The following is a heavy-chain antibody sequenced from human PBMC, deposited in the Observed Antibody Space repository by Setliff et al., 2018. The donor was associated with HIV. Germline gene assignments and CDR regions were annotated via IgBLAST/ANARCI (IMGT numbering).Heavy chain of an antibody. J-gene: IGHJ2*01. Sequence: KTSETLSLTCTVSGGSISNYYWSWIRQPPGKGLEWIAYIYSSGSLNYNPSLKSRVTISVDTSKNQFSLELSSVTAADTAVFYCARSGGNWYFNLWGRGTLVTVSS. CDR2: IYSSGSL. CDR1: GGSISNYY. CDR3: ARSGGNWYFNL. D-gene: IGHD3-10*01. V-gene: IGHV4-59*08.